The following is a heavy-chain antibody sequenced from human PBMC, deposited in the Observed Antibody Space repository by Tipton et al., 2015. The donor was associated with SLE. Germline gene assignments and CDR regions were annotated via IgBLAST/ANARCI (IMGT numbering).Heavy chain of an antibody. J-gene: IGHJ4*02. CDR2: IFHSGRS. CDR3: AREGYSNSFDY. D-gene: IGHD4-11*01. V-gene: IGHV4-34*12. CDR1: GGSLSGYW. Sequence: LRLSCAVDGGSLSGYWWSWIRQPPGKGLEWIGEIFHSGRSNYNPSLKSRITISVDTSKNQFSLKLSSVTAADTAVYYCAREGYSNSFDYWGQGTLVTVSS.